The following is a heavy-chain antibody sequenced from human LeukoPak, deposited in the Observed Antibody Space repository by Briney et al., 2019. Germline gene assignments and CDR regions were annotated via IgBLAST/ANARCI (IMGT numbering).Heavy chain of an antibody. Sequence: HGESLKISCKGSGYSFTSYWIGWVRQMPGKGLEWMGIIYPGDSDTRYSPSFQGQVTISADKSISTAYLQWSSLKASDTAMYYCARHYKAYYYDSGGLDYWGQGTLVTVSS. CDR3: ARHYKAYYYDSGGLDY. CDR1: GYSFTSYW. CDR2: IYPGDSDT. J-gene: IGHJ4*02. V-gene: IGHV5-51*01. D-gene: IGHD3-22*01.